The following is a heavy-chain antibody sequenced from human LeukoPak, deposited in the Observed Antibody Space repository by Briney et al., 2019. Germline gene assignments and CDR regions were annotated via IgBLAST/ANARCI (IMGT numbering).Heavy chain of an antibody. J-gene: IGHJ4*02. D-gene: IGHD1/OR15-1a*01. CDR3: AQEQSGLMHY. CDR2: IIPIFGTA. CDR1: GGTFSSYA. V-gene: IGHV1-69*01. Sequence: GASLKVSCTASGGTFSSYAISWVRQAPGQGLEWMGGIIPIFGTAYYAQKFQGRVTITADESTSTAYMELSSLRSEDTAVYCCAQEQSGLMHYWGQGALLTVSS.